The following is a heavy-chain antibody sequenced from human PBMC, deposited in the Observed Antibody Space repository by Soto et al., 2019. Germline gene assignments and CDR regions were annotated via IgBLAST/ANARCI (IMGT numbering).Heavy chain of an antibody. CDR2: LYYSDNT. CDR3: ARVGGVAARTFDY. V-gene: IGHV4-59*01. J-gene: IGHJ4*02. D-gene: IGHD3-16*01. Sequence: SETLSLTCTVSGGSISPFYWSWVRQPPGKGLEWIGYLYYSDNTNYNPSLKSRVTISVDASKNQVSLRLTSVTAADTAVYYCARVGGVAARTFDYRGQGTVVTVSS. CDR1: GGSISPFY.